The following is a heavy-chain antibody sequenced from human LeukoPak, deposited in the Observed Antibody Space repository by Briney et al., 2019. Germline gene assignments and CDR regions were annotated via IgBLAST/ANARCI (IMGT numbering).Heavy chain of an antibody. CDR2: IYYSGST. CDR1: GGSISGRSHY. Sequence: SETLSLTCTVSGGSISGRSHYWGWIRQPPGKGLEWIGTIYYSGSTYYSPSLKSRVTISVDTSKSQFSLKLSSVTAADTALYYCATDGYNPIDYWGQGTLVTVSS. CDR3: ATDGYNPIDY. V-gene: IGHV4-39*07. D-gene: IGHD5-24*01. J-gene: IGHJ4*02.